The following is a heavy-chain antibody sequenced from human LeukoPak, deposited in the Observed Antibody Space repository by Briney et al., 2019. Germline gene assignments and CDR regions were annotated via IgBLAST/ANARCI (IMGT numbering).Heavy chain of an antibody. CDR1: GGSISNYF. CDR3: ARAYSYGLIHDAFDI. CDR2: IYYTGTT. J-gene: IGHJ3*02. V-gene: IGHV4-59*01. Sequence: SETLSLTCTVSGGSISNYFWSWIRQPPGKGLEWIGYIYYTGTTTYNPSLKSRVTISLDTSKNQFSLKLTSMTAADTAVYYCARAYSYGLIHDAFDIWGQGTMVTVSS. D-gene: IGHD5-18*01.